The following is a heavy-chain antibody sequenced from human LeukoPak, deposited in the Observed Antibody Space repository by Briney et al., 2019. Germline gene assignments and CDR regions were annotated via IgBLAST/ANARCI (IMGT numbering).Heavy chain of an antibody. CDR3: AREHHGGGSYFY. V-gene: IGHV1-18*01. CDR1: GGTFSSYA. J-gene: IGHJ4*02. Sequence: GASVKVSCKASGGTFSSYAISWVRQAPRQGLEWMGWISAYNGNTNYAQKLQGRVTMTTDTSTSTAYMELRSLRSDDTAVYYCAREHHGGGSYFYWGQGTLVTVSS. D-gene: IGHD1-26*01. CDR2: ISAYNGNT.